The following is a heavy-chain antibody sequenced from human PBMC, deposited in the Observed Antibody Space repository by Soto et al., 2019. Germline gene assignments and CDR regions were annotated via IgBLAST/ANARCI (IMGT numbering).Heavy chain of an antibody. CDR2: ISYDGSNK. CDR3: EREVQRQYYFDY. Sequence: QVQLVESGGGVVQPGRSLRLSCAASGFTFSSYAMHWVRQAPGKGLEWVAVISYDGSNKYYADSVKGRFTISRDNSKNTLYLQMNSLRAEDTAVYYCEREVQRQYYFDYWGQGTLVTVSS. CDR1: GFTFSSYA. V-gene: IGHV3-30-3*01. J-gene: IGHJ4*02. D-gene: IGHD1-1*01.